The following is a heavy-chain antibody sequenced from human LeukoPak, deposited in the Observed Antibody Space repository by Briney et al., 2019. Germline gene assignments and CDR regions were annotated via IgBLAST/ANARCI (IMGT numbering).Heavy chain of an antibody. V-gene: IGHV3-7*01. CDR3: ARYHYGDHPFDP. D-gene: IGHD4-17*01. CDR2: VKQDGSEK. J-gene: IGHJ5*02. CDR1: GFTFSSYW. Sequence: GGSLRLSCAASGFTFSSYWMSWVRQAPGKGLEWVANVKQDGSEKKYMDSVEGRFTISRDNAKNSLYLQMNSLRAEDTAVYYCARYHYGDHPFDPWGQGTLVTVSS.